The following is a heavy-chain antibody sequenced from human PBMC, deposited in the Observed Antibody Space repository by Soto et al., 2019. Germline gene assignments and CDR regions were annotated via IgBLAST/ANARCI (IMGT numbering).Heavy chain of an antibody. V-gene: IGHV3-74*01. J-gene: IGHJ4*02. CDR1: GFTISSYW. CDR2: SNSDGGST. CDR3: ARVGYPASLDY. Sequence: EVQLVESGGGLVQPGGSLRLSCAASGFTISSYWMHWVRQAPGKGLVWVSGSNSDGGSTTYADSVKGRFTISRDNAKNTLYLQMNSLRAEDTAVYFCARVGYPASLDYWGQGTLVTVSP. D-gene: IGHD5-12*01.